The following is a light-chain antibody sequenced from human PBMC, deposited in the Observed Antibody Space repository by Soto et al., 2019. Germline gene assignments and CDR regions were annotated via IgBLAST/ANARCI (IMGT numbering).Light chain of an antibody. J-gene: IGKJ5*01. CDR2: HAS. CDR3: QQYYGFPPIT. CDR1: QNVSNN. Sequence: QMTQSPSSLSASIGDGVTITCQASQNVSNNLSWYQQKPGKAPNLLIYHASKVAKGVTSRFSGSGSGTDFSFIISSLQCEDLAIYYCQQYYGFPPITFGQGTRLEIK. V-gene: IGKV1-33*01.